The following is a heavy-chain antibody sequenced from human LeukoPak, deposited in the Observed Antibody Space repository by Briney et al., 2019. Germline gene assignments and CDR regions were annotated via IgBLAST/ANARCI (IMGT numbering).Heavy chain of an antibody. CDR1: DGSISSGDYY. Sequence: SESLSLTCTVTDGSISSGDYYWSWIRQPPGKGLECIGYIYYGGTYYNPSLKSRVTISVDTSKNQFSLKLSSVTAADTAVYYCARGTWSSSIDYWGQGTLVTVSS. J-gene: IGHJ4*02. CDR3: ARGTWSSSIDY. D-gene: IGHD6-6*01. V-gene: IGHV4-30-4*01. CDR2: IYYGGT.